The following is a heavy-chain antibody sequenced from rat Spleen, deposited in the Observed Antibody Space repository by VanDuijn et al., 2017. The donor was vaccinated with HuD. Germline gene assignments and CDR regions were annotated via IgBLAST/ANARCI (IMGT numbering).Heavy chain of an antibody. D-gene: IGHD4-3*01. CDR3: VRQDTSGYSNWFTY. CDR1: GFTFSNFD. CDR2: ISPSGVT. Sequence: EVQLVESGGGSVQPGRSMRLSCTASGFTFSNFDMAWVRQAPTKGLEWVTSISPSGVTYCRDSVKGRFTVSRENAESTLYLLMDSLRSEDTATYYCVRQDTSGYSNWFTYWGQGTLVTVSS. J-gene: IGHJ3*01. V-gene: IGHV5-25*01.